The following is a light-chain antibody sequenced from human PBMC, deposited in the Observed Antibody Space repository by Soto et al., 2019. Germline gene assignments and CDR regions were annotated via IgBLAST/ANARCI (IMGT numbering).Light chain of an antibody. V-gene: IGLV2-14*01. J-gene: IGLJ2*01. Sequence: QSALTQPASVSGSPGQSITISCTGTSSDVGGYNYVSWYQQYPGKAPKLMIYDVSYRPSGVSNRFSGSKSGNTASLTISGLPAEDEADDYCPSQTTSSTLEVVFGGGTKLTVL. CDR3: PSQTTSSTLEVV. CDR1: SSDVGGYNY. CDR2: DVS.